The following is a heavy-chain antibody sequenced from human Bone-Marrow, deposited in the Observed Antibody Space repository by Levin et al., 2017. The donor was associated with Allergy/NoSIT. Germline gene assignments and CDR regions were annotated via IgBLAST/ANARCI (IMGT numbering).Heavy chain of an antibody. D-gene: IGHD3-16*01. J-gene: IGHJ6*02. Sequence: KISCKASGGIFNTYSINWVRQAPGRGLEWMGGIIPIFGAPHYSQKFQDRVTIIADKSTNTAHMELSGLTFEDTAVYYCVLPYGLYDVDVWGQGTTITVSS. CDR3: VLPYGLYDVDV. CDR1: GGIFNTYS. V-gene: IGHV1-69*06. CDR2: IIPIFGAP.